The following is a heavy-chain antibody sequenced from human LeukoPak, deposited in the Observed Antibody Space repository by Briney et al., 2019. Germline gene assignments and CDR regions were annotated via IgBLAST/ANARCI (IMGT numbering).Heavy chain of an antibody. CDR1: RGSISSEF. Sequence: SETLSLTCTVSRGSISSEFWSWIRQPPGKGLEWIGYIHYSGSTSYNPSLKSRVTISVDTSKNQFSLKLISVTAADAAVYYCAGHDYYGSGSYRWGQGTLVTVSS. D-gene: IGHD3-10*01. V-gene: IGHV4-59*08. J-gene: IGHJ5*02. CDR2: IHYSGST. CDR3: AGHDYYGSGSYR.